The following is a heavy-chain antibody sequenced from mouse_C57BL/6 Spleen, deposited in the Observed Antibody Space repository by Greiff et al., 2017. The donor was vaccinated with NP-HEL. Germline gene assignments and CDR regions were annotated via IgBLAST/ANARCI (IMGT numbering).Heavy chain of an antibody. CDR1: GYAFSSSW. V-gene: IGHV1-82*01. J-gene: IGHJ4*01. CDR3: AREEGFP. CDR2: IYPGDGDT. Sequence: QVQLQQSGPELVKPGASVKISCKASGYAFSSSWMNWVNQRPGKGLEWIGRIYPGDGDTNYNGKFKGKATLTADKSSSTAYMQLSSLTSEDSAVYFCAREEGFPWGQGTSVTVSS.